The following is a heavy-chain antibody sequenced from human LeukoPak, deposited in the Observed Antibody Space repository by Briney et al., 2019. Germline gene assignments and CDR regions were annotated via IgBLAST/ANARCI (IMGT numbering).Heavy chain of an antibody. CDR1: GFTFSSYW. J-gene: IGHJ4*02. CDR3: ARESGYCSSTSCYRPEDY. Sequence: GGSLRLSCAASGFTFSSYWMHWVRPAPGKGLVWVSRINTDGGTTTYADSVKGRFTISRDNAKNTLYLQMNCLRAEDTAVYYCARESGYCSSTSCYRPEDYWGQGTLVTVSS. V-gene: IGHV3-74*01. D-gene: IGHD2-2*01. CDR2: INTDGGTT.